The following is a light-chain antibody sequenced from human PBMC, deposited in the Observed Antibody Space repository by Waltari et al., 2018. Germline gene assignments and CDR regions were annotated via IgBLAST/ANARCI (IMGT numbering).Light chain of an antibody. CDR2: EVS. CDR1: SSDVGGYNY. J-gene: IGLJ1*01. V-gene: IGLV2-14*01. CDR3: NSYTSSGIYV. Sequence: QSALTQPASVSGSPGQSIAISCTATSSDVGGYNYVSWYQHHPGKAPKLMIYEVSARPSGVSNRFSGSKSGNTASLTISGLQAEDEADYYCNSYTSSGIYVFGSGTKVTVL.